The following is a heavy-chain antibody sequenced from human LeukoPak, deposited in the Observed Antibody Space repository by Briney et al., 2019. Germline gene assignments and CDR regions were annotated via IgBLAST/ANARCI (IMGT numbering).Heavy chain of an antibody. CDR2: INTDGSST. D-gene: IGHD2-2*01. Sequence: PGGSLRLSCAASGFAFSTYWMHWVRQAPGKGLVWVPHINTDGSSTTYADSVKGRFTISRDNAKNTLYLQTNNLRTEDTAVYYCARDKYYAPEYWGQGTLVTVSS. J-gene: IGHJ4*02. CDR1: GFAFSTYW. V-gene: IGHV3-74*03. CDR3: ARDKYYAPEY.